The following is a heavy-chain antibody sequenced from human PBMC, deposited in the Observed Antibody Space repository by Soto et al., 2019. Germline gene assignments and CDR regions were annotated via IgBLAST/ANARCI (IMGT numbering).Heavy chain of an antibody. D-gene: IGHD7-27*01. CDR2: IYYSGST. CDR1: GGSISSGGYY. J-gene: IGHJ5*01. V-gene: IGHV4-31*03. CDR3: ARGRYCLTGRCFPNWFDS. Sequence: SETLSLTCTVSGGSISSGGYYWSWIRQHPGKGLEWIGYIYYSGSTYYNPSLKSRVTISVDTSKNQFSLKLSSVTAADTAVYFCARGRYCLTGRCFPNWFDSWGQGALVTVSS.